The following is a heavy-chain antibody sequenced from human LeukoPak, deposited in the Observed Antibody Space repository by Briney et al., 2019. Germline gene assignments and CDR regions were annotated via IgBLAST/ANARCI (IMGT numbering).Heavy chain of an antibody. CDR1: GFTVTSSH. V-gene: IGHV3-53*01. J-gene: IGHJ4*02. CDR3: ATDRWEPGRFDY. CDR2: IHSGGST. D-gene: IGHD1-26*01. Sequence: GGSLRLSCAASGFTVTSSHMSWVRQAPGKGLEWVSVIHSGGSTYHADSAKGRFTISRDNPKNTLYLQMNSLRAEDTAVYYCATDRWEPGRFDYWGQGTLVTVSS.